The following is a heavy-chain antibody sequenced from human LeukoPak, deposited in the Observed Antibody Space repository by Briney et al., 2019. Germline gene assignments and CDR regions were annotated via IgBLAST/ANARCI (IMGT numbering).Heavy chain of an antibody. J-gene: IGHJ4*02. CDR3: ARAAGYSSNCPLDS. Sequence: SETLSLTCTVSGGSISSDYWTWIRQPAGRGLEWIGRIYITGDTNYNPSLKGRVTMSVDTSKNQFSLRLSSVTAADTAVYYCARAAGYSSNCPLDSWGQGTLVTVSS. CDR2: IYITGDT. D-gene: IGHD6-19*01. V-gene: IGHV4-4*07. CDR1: GGSISSDY.